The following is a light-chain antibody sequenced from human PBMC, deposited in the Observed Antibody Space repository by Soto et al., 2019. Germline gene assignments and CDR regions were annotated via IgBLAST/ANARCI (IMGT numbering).Light chain of an antibody. Sequence: EIVMTQSPATLSVSPGERATLSCRASQSVSSNLAWYQQKPGQAPRLLIYGASTRATGIPARFSGSGSGTEFTLTIRSLRSEDFAVYYCQQYNKSPRTFGKGTKV. J-gene: IGKJ1*01. CDR2: GAS. CDR3: QQYNKSPRT. CDR1: QSVSSN. V-gene: IGKV3-15*01.